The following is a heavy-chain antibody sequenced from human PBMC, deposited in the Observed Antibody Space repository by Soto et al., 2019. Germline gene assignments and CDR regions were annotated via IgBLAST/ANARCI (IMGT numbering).Heavy chain of an antibody. J-gene: IGHJ4*02. CDR2: ISSSSSYI. Sequence: GGSLRLSCAASGFTFSSYSMNWIRQAPGKGLEWVSSISSSSSYIYYADSVKGRFTISRDNAKNSLYLQMTSLRAEDTAVYYCARVTLAYCGGDCSTPVDYWGQGTLVTVSS. V-gene: IGHV3-21*01. D-gene: IGHD2-21*02. CDR3: ARVTLAYCGGDCSTPVDY. CDR1: GFTFSSYS.